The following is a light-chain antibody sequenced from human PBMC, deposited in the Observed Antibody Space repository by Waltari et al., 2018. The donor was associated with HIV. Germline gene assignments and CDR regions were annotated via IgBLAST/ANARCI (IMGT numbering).Light chain of an antibody. V-gene: IGKV1-5*03. CDR2: KAS. CDR1: QSISTW. CDR3: QHYKSSWT. Sequence: DIQMTQSPSTLSASVGDRVTITCRASQSISTWLAWYQQKPGKAPKVLIYKASNLESGVPSRFSGSGSGTECNLTISSLKPDDFATYYCQHYKSSWTCGQGNKVEIK. J-gene: IGKJ1*01.